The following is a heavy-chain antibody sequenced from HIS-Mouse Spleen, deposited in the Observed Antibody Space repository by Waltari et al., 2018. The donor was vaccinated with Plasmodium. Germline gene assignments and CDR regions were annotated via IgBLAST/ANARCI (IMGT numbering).Heavy chain of an antibody. CDR1: GGSFSGYY. D-gene: IGHD6-6*01. Sequence: QVQLQQWGAGLLKPSETLSLTCAVYGGSFSGYYCSWIRQPPGKGLEWIGEINHSGSTNYNPSLKSRVTISVDTSKNQFSLKLSSVTAADTAVYYCARVRPGYYFDYWGQGTLVTVSS. CDR2: INHSGST. CDR3: ARVRPGYYFDY. J-gene: IGHJ4*02. V-gene: IGHV4-34*01.